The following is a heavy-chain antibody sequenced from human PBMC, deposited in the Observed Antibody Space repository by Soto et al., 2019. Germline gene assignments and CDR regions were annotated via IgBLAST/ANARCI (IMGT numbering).Heavy chain of an antibody. Sequence: QVQLVQSGPEVKKPGASVKVSCTAAGYTFTNYGITWVRQAPGQGLEWMGWIITYSGNTNYAQKLQDRVRLTADTSTSTACMALRSLRSNDTAVNYCARIPGYSTTWYYAFDIWGQGTLVTVSS. V-gene: IGHV1-18*01. CDR1: GYTFTNYG. CDR3: ARIPGYSTTWYYAFDI. J-gene: IGHJ3*02. D-gene: IGHD6-13*01. CDR2: IITYSGNT.